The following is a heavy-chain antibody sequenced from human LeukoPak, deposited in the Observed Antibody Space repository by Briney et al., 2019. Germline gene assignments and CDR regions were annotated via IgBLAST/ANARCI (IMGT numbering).Heavy chain of an antibody. J-gene: IGHJ6*03. CDR3: AKDNSPTPYYYGSGSRGFHYYYYYMDV. CDR1: GFTFSSYG. V-gene: IGHV3-33*06. Sequence: GGSLRLSCAASGFTFSSYGMHWVRQAPGKGLEWVAVIWYDGSNKYYADSVKGRFTIPRDNSKNTLYLKMNSLRAEDTAVYYCAKDNSPTPYYYGSGSRGFHYYYYYMDVWGKGTTVTVSS. D-gene: IGHD3-10*01. CDR2: IWYDGSNK.